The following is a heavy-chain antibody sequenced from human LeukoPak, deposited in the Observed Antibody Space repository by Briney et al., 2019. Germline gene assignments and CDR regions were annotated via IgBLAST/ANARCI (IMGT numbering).Heavy chain of an antibody. CDR1: GFIFSSYV. V-gene: IGHV3-23*01. CDR2: ISVAGATT. D-gene: IGHD2-21*02. Sequence: LTGGSLRLSCVSSGFIFSSYVMSWVRQAPGKGLEWVSSISVAGATTDYADSVKGRFTISRDNSKSTVYLQMNGLRVEDTALYYCAKLSLGDFEYFDYWGQGTQVTVSS. J-gene: IGHJ4*02. CDR3: AKLSLGDFEYFDY.